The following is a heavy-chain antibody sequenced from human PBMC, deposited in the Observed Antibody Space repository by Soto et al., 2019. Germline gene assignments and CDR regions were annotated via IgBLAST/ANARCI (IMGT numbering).Heavy chain of an antibody. CDR1: GGTFSSYT. D-gene: IGHD3-22*01. Sequence: ASVKVSCKASGGTFSSYTISWVRQAPGQGLEWMGWISAYNGNTNHAQKLQGRVTMTTDTSTSTAYMELRSLRSDDTAVYYCARIPGSLADSSGFYWYFDLWGRGTLVTVSS. J-gene: IGHJ2*01. CDR2: ISAYNGNT. V-gene: IGHV1-18*01. CDR3: ARIPGSLADSSGFYWYFDL.